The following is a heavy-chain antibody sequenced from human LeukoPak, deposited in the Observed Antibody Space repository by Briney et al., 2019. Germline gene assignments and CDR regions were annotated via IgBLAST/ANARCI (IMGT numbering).Heavy chain of an antibody. CDR3: ARHSRTYYDFDY. J-gene: IGHJ4*02. CDR1: GGSIISYY. D-gene: IGHD1-26*01. Sequence: SETLSLTCTVSGGSIISYYWSWIRQPPGKGLEWIAYIYYSGSTNYNPSLKSRLSVSVDTSMNQFSLQLSSVTAADTAVYYCARHSRTYYDFDYWGQGTLVTVSS. CDR2: IYYSGST. V-gene: IGHV4-59*08.